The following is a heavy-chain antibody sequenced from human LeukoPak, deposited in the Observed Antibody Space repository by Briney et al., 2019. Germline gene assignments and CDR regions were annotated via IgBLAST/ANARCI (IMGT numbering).Heavy chain of an antibody. J-gene: IGHJ5*02. V-gene: IGHV3-23*01. D-gene: IGHD6-6*01. CDR1: GFIFSYYA. Sequence: GGSLRLACAASGFIFSYYAMTWARLTPGKGLEWVSAISGSSGSTYYADSVKGRFTISRDNSKNTLYLQMNSLRAEDTAVYYCSKDLGRQLVLWFDPWGQGTLDTVSS. CDR2: ISGSSGST. CDR3: SKDLGRQLVLWFDP.